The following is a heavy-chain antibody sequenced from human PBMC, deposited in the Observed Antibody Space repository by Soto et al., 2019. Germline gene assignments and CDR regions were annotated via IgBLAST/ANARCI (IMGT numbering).Heavy chain of an antibody. J-gene: IGHJ5*01. Sequence: PSETLSLTCTVSGGSISSYYWSWIRQPPGKGLEWIANIYYTGRTTYNPSLKSRVTISVDTSKNQFSLKLSSVTAADTAVYYCAREDGNDSKYNTCFDSWGQGTLVTVSS. V-gene: IGHV4-59*01. CDR2: IYYTGRT. D-gene: IGHD3-22*01. CDR3: AREDGNDSKYNTCFDS. CDR1: GGSISSYY.